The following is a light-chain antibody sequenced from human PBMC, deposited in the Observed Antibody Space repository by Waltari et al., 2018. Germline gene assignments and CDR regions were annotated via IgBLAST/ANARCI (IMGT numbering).Light chain of an antibody. CDR1: GSHIGAGYD. CDR3: QSYDTSLSVV. J-gene: IGLJ3*02. V-gene: IGLV1-40*01. Sequence: QSVLTQPPSVSVAPGQRVTISCPGRGSHIGAGYDAHWSPQLPRAAPKLLVSGSTSRPLGVAARFFGSTSGTSASLAITGLQAEDEADYYCQSYDTSLSVVFGGGTKLTVL. CDR2: GST.